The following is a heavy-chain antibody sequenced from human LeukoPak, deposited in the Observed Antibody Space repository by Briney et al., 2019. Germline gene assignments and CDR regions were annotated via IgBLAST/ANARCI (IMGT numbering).Heavy chain of an antibody. J-gene: IGHJ4*02. D-gene: IGHD3-22*01. V-gene: IGHV4-61*01. Sequence: SETLSLNCTVSGYSISSGYYWGWIRQPPGKGLEWIGYIYYSGSTNYNPSLKSRVTISVDTSKNQFSLKLSSVTAADTAVYYCARVGYDSSGYYGDYWGQGTLVTVSS. CDR1: GYSISSGYY. CDR2: IYYSGST. CDR3: ARVGYDSSGYYGDY.